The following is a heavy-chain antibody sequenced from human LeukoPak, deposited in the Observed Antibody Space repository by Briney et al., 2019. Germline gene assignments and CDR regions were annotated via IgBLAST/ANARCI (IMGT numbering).Heavy chain of an antibody. CDR3: ARGYYYDSSGYYPDDH. CDR1: GYIFINYG. CDR2: ISAYNGKT. D-gene: IGHD3-22*01. V-gene: IGHV1-18*01. J-gene: IGHJ4*02. Sequence: ASVKVSCKASGYIFINYGVSWLRQAPGQGLECMGWISAYNGKTNYAQKLQGRVTLTTDTSTSIAYMELRSLRSDDTAVYYCARGYYYDSSGYYPDDHWGQGTLVTVSS.